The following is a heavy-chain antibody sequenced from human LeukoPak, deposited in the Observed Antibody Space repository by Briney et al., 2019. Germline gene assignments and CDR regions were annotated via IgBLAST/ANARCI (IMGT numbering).Heavy chain of an antibody. J-gene: IGHJ6*03. CDR2: INPNSGGT. CDR1: GYTFTDYH. V-gene: IGHV1-2*02. D-gene: IGHD6-13*01. Sequence: VASVKVSCKASGYTFTDYHMHWVRQAPGQGLEWMGWINPNSGGTNYAQKFQGRVTLTRDTSISAAYMDLSRLRSDDTAVYYCARDSDSSWYSYYYYYMDVWGKGTTVTVSS. CDR3: ARDSDSSWYSYYYYYMDV.